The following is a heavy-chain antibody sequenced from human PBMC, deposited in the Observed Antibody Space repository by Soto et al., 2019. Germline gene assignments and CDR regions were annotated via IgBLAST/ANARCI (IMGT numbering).Heavy chain of an antibody. J-gene: IGHJ6*02. V-gene: IGHV3-23*01. CDR1: GFTFSSYA. D-gene: IGHD1-26*01. CDR3: AKVGGSYGSYYYYYGMDV. CDR2: ICGSGGST. Sequence: ESGGGLVQPGGSLRLSCAASGFTFSSYAMSWVRQAPGKGLEWVSAICGSGGSTYYADSVKGRFTISRDNSKNTLYLQMNSLRAEDTAVYYCAKVGGSYGSYYYYYGMDVWGQGTTVTVSS.